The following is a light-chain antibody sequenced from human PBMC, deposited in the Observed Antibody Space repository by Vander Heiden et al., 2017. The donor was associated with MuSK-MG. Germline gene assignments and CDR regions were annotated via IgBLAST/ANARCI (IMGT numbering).Light chain of an antibody. Sequence: DIQMTQSPSTLSASVGDRVTITCRASQSISSWLAWYQQKPGKAPKLLIYKASSLESGVPSRFSGSGSGTEFTLTISSLQPDDFATYYCQRDNSYSTFGQGTKVEIK. V-gene: IGKV1-5*03. CDR1: QSISSW. CDR3: QRDNSYST. CDR2: KAS. J-gene: IGKJ1*01.